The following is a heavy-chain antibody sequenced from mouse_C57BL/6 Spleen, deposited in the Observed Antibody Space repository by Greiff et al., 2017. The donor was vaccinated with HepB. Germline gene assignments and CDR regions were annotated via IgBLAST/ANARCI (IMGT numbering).Heavy chain of an antibody. J-gene: IGHJ2*01. CDR2: ISGGGGNT. V-gene: IGHV5-9*01. D-gene: IGHD2-12*01. CDR3: ARELRRGFDY. Sequence: EVMLVESGGGLVKPGGSLKLSCAASGFTFSSYTMSWVRQTPEKRLEWVATISGGGGNTYYPDSVKGRFTISRDNAKNTLYLQMSSLRSEDTALYYCARELRRGFDYWGQGTTLTVSS. CDR1: GFTFSSYT.